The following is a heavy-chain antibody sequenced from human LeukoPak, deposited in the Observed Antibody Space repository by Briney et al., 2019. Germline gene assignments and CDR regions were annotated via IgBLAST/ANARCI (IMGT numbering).Heavy chain of an antibody. V-gene: IGHV4-39*01. Sequence: GSISSXSXYWGWVRQPPGXGXEXFWIFYYSVPTYYTPSLTSRVTISVDTSKNQFSLKLSSVTAADTAVYYCARLAPTGANVDYWGQGTLVTVSS. CDR1: GSISSXSXY. CDR3: ARLAPTGANVDY. J-gene: IGHJ4*02. CDR2: FYYSVPT. D-gene: IGHD1-26*01.